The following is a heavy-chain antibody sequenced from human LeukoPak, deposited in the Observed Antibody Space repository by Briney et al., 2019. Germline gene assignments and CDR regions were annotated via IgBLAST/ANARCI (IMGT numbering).Heavy chain of an antibody. Sequence: ASVKFSCKASGYTFTRYDINWVRQATGQGLEWMGWMNPNGGNTGYAQKFQGRVTITRNTSISTAYMELSSLRSEDTAVYYCARMYSSGWYVPAAFDIWGQGTMVTVSS. V-gene: IGHV1-8*03. D-gene: IGHD6-19*01. CDR2: MNPNGGNT. CDR3: ARMYSSGWYVPAAFDI. J-gene: IGHJ3*02. CDR1: GYTFTRYD.